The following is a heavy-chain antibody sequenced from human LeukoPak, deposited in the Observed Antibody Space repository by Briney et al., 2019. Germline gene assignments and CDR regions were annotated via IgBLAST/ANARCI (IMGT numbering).Heavy chain of an antibody. CDR2: INAGNGNT. V-gene: IGHV1-3*01. Sequence: GASVKVSCKASGYTFTGYAMHWVRQAPGQRLEWMGWINAGNGNTKYSQKFQGRVTITRDTSASTAYMELSSLRSEDTAVYYCARDCSSTSCFDYWGQGTLVTVSS. D-gene: IGHD2-2*01. CDR3: ARDCSSTSCFDY. J-gene: IGHJ4*02. CDR1: GYTFTGYA.